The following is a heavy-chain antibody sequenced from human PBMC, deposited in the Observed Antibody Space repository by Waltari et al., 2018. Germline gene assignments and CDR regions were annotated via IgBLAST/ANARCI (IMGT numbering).Heavy chain of an antibody. CDR3: AKEPDYGDYFDY. CDR1: GFTFSSSA. J-gene: IGHJ4*02. Sequence: VQLLESGGGLVQPGGSLRLSCAASGFTFSSSALRLVRQAPGKGLGGVSAISGSGGSTYYADSGKGRFTISRDNAKNTLYLQMNSLRAEDTAVYYCAKEPDYGDYFDYWGQGTLVTVSS. D-gene: IGHD4-17*01. V-gene: IGHV3-23*01. CDR2: ISGSGGST.